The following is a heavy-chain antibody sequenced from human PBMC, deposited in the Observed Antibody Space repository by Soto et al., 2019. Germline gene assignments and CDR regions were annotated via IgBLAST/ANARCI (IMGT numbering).Heavy chain of an antibody. V-gene: IGHV4-39*01. CDR3: ARPGGSSDDNYYGMDV. J-gene: IGHJ6*02. CDR2: IYYSGST. Sequence: ASETLSLTCTVSGGSISSSSYYWGWIRQPPGKGLEWIGSIYYSGSTYYNPSLKSRVTISVDTSKNQFSLKLSSVTAADTAVYYCARPGGSSDDNYYGMDVWGQGTTVTVSS. D-gene: IGHD6-6*01. CDR1: GGSISSSSYY.